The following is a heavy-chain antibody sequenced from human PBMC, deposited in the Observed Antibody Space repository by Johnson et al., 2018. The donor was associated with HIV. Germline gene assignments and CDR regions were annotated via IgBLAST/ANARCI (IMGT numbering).Heavy chain of an antibody. CDR3: ARDPLAYDNFWSGSLHAFDI. Sequence: QMQLVESGGGVVQPGRSLRLSCAASGFTFSSYGMHWVRQAPGKGLEWVAVIWYDGSNKYYADSVKGRFTISRDNAKNSLYLQMNSLRGEDTAVYNCARDPLAYDNFWSGSLHAFDIWGQGTMVTVSS. CDR2: IWYDGSNK. V-gene: IGHV3-33*01. D-gene: IGHD3-3*01. J-gene: IGHJ3*02. CDR1: GFTFSSYG.